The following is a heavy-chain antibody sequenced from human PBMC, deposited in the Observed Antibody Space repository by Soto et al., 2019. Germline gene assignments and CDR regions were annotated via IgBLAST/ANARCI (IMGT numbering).Heavy chain of an antibody. D-gene: IGHD2-2*01. CDR1: GDSVSSNSAA. V-gene: IGHV6-1*01. CDR2: TYYRSKWHN. CDR3: ARGRXCSSTSCYWYYYYGMDV. Sequence: PSQTLSLTCAISGDSVSSNSAAWNWIRQSPSRGLEWLGRTYYRSKWHNDYAVSVKSRITINPDTSKNQFSLQLNSVTPEDTAVYYCARGRXCSSTSCYWYYYYGMDVWGQGTTVTVSS. J-gene: IGHJ6*02.